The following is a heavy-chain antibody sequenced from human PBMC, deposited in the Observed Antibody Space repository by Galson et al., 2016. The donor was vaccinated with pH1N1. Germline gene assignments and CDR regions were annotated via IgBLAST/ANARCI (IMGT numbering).Heavy chain of an antibody. CDR2: IQISGVT. CDR3: ATLAAGTSDSYYGLDV. Sequence: VSGGSISGYFWSWVRQPAGKGLEWIGRIQISGVTNYNPSLKSRVAMSVDTSNNQFSLMLSSVTAADTAVYYCATLAAGTSDSYYGLDVWGQGTSVTVSS. V-gene: IGHV4-4*07. CDR1: GGSISGYF. D-gene: IGHD6-13*01. J-gene: IGHJ6*02.